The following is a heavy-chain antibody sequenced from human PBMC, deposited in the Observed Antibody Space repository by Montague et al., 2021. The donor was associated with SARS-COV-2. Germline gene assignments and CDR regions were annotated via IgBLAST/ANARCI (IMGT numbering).Heavy chain of an antibody. Sequence: SETLSLTCAVYGGSFSGYYWTWIRQSPGKGLEWIAEINHSGTTNYDFNPSLRSRVTISVDTSKSQFSRKLSSVTAADTGVYYCARWDPQTLTLIGLRGKSASDYWGQGTLVTVSS. CDR1: GGSFSGYY. CDR2: INHSGTT. CDR3: ARWDPQTLTLIGLRGKSASDY. D-gene: IGHD4-23*01. J-gene: IGHJ4*02. V-gene: IGHV4-34*01.